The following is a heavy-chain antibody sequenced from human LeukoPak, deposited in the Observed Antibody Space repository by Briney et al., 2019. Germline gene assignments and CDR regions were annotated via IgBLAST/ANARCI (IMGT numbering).Heavy chain of an antibody. J-gene: IGHJ4*02. V-gene: IGHV3-48*03. CDR2: ISSSGSTI. CDR1: GFTFSSHE. D-gene: IGHD3-10*01. CDR3: ARGWFGEPCFDY. Sequence: GGSLRLSCAASGFTFSSHEMNWVRQAPGKGLEWVSYISSSGSTIYYADSVKGRFTISRDNAKNSLYLQMNSLRAEDTAVYYCARGWFGEPCFDYWGQGTLVTVSS.